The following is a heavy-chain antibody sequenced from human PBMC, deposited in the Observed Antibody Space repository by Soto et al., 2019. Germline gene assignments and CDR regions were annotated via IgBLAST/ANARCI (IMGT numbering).Heavy chain of an antibody. V-gene: IGHV4-59*08. D-gene: IGHD5-12*01. J-gene: IGHJ4*02. Sequence: QVRLQESGPGLVKPSETLSLTCTVSGGSMICYYWSWIRQPPGRGLEWIGFNYYAGSTKYNPSLNSRLTSTVNTANNQFSLTVTSVTAADTAVYYCARRIVATETFDCWGQGTLVTVSS. CDR2: NYYAGST. CDR3: ARRIVATETFDC. CDR1: GGSMICYY.